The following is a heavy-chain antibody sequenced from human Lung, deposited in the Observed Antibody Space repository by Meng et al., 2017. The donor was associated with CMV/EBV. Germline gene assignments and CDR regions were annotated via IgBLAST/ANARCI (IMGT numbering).Heavy chain of an antibody. CDR2: IYYSGST. CDR1: GGSISSSSYY. V-gene: IGHV4-39*07. J-gene: IGHJ3*02. D-gene: IGHD6-13*01. Sequence: GSLRLXCTVSGGSISSSSYYWGWIRQPPGKGLEWIGSIYYSGSTYYNPSLKSRVTISVDTSKNQFSLKLSSVTAADTAVYYCARDQVRAAAGIWEPDHAFDIWGKG. CDR3: ARDQVRAAAGIWEPDHAFDI.